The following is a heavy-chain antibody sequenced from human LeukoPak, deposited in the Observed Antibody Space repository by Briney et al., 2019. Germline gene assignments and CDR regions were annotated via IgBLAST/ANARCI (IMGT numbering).Heavy chain of an antibody. Sequence: SGRSLRLSCTASGFTFGDYAMSWVRQAPGKGLEWVGFIRSKAYGGTTEYAASVKGRFTISRDDSKSIAYLQMNSLKTEDTAVYYCTRVTMIVVVITQFDYWGQGTLVTVSS. V-gene: IGHV3-49*04. CDR1: GFTFGDYA. CDR3: TRVTMIVVVITQFDY. CDR2: IRSKAYGGTT. J-gene: IGHJ4*02. D-gene: IGHD3-22*01.